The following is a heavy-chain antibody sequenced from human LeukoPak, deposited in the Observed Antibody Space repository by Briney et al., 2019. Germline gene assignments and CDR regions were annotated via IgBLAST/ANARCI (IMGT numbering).Heavy chain of an antibody. CDR1: GLTFRGYS. D-gene: IGHD3-16*01. CDR3: AKEWTGDPEIKVFDI. Sequence: GGSLRLFCGASGLTFRGYSMNCAPQAPGKGLEWVTSISGIGSSTKYADSVKGQFTISRDNSKNTLYLQMNSLRAEDTAVYYCAKEWTGDPEIKVFDIWGQGTMVTVSS. CDR2: ISGIGSST. J-gene: IGHJ3*02. V-gene: IGHV3-23*01.